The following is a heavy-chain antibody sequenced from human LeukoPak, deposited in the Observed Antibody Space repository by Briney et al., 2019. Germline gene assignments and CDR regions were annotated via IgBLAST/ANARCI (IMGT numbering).Heavy chain of an antibody. Sequence: PSETLSLTCTVSGGSISSYYWSWLRQPPGKGLEWIGYIYYSGNTNYNPSLKSRVTISVDTSSNQFSLKLSSVTAADTAVYYCARGRGPITYWGQGTLVTVSS. CDR2: IYYSGNT. CDR1: GGSISSYY. V-gene: IGHV4-59*01. D-gene: IGHD3-16*01. J-gene: IGHJ4*02. CDR3: ARGRGPITY.